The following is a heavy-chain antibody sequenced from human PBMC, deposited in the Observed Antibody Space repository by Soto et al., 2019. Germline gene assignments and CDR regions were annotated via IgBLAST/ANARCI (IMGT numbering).Heavy chain of an antibody. CDR3: ARRAETNGWNGFGADKYYFDF. CDR1: GYTFTSYD. Sequence: ASVKVSCKASGYTFTSYDSYGVRQATGQGLEGMGWMNPNTGNSGYAQKFQGRVTMTSDTSISTAHMELSSLRSEDTAVYYCARRAETNGWNGFGADKYYFDFWGQGTLVTVSS. D-gene: IGHD1-1*01. V-gene: IGHV1-8*01. CDR2: MNPNTGNS. J-gene: IGHJ4*02.